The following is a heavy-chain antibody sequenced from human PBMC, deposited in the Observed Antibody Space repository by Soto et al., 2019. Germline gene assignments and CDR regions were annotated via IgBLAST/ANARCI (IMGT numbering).Heavy chain of an antibody. V-gene: IGHV1-69*13. CDR1: GGTFSSYA. CDR2: IIPIFGTA. D-gene: IGHD5-18*01. CDR3: ARDRVQLWYGGDY. Sequence: SVKVSCKASGGTFSSYAISWVRQAPGQGLEWMGGIIPIFGTANYAQKFQGRVTITADESTSTAYMELSSLRSEDTAVYYCARDRVQLWYGGDYWGQGTLVTVSS. J-gene: IGHJ4*02.